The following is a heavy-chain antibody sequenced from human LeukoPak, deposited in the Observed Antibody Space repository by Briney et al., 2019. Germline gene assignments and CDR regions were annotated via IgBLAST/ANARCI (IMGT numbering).Heavy chain of an antibody. D-gene: IGHD4/OR15-4a*01. V-gene: IGHV4-4*07. J-gene: IGHJ6*03. CDR2: IYTSGST. Sequence: PSETLSLTCTVSGGSISSYYWSWIRQPAGKGLEWIGRIYTSGSTNYNPSLKSRVTMSVDTSKNQFSLKLSSVTAADTAVYYCARLDYGTAAPYYYYYYMDVWGKGTTVTVSS. CDR1: GGSISSYY. CDR3: ARLDYGTAAPYYYYYYMDV.